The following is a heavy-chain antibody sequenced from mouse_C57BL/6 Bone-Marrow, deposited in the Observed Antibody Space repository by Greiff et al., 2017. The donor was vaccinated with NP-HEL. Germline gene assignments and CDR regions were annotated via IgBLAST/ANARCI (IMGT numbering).Heavy chain of an antibody. CDR3: ARKRDYYGSSYDYYAMDY. J-gene: IGHJ4*01. CDR2: IDPSNSYT. D-gene: IGHD1-1*01. Sequence: VQLQQPGAELVRPGTSVKLSCKASGYTFTSYWMHWVKQRPGQGLEWIGVIDPSNSYTNYNQKFKGKATLTVDTSSSTAYMQLSSLTSEDSAVYYCARKRDYYGSSYDYYAMDYWGQGTSVTASS. CDR1: GYTFTSYW. V-gene: IGHV1-59*01.